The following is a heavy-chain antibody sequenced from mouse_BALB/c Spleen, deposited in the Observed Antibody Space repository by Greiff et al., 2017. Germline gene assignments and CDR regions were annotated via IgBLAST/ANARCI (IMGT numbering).Heavy chain of an antibody. D-gene: IGHD2-1*01. V-gene: IGHV1-80*01. CDR2: IYPGDGDT. CDR3: ARSGHYGNLYYYAMAY. Sequence: QVQLQQSGAELVRPGSSVKISCKASGYAFSSYWMNWVKQRPGQGLEWIGQIYPGDGDTNYNGKFKGKATLTADKSSSTAYMQLSSLTSEDSAVYFCARSGHYGNLYYYAMAYWGQGTSGTVSA. CDR1: GYAFSSYW. J-gene: IGHJ4*01.